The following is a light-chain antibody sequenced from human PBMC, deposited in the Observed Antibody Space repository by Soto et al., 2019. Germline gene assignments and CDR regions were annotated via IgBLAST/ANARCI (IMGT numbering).Light chain of an antibody. CDR1: SSNIGAGYE. V-gene: IGLV1-40*01. CDR2: EDT. J-gene: IGLJ1*01. CDR3: QSYDNSLSGSYV. Sequence: VLTQPPSVSGAPGERITISCTGSSSNIGAGYEVHWYQQLPGTSPKLLIYEDTDRPSGVPDRFSGSKSGTSASLAITGLLAEDEADYYCQSYDNSLSGSYVFGTGTKVTVL.